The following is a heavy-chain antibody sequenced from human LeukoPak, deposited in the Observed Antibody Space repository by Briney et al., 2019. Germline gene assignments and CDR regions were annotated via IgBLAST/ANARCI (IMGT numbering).Heavy chain of an antibody. D-gene: IGHD4-17*01. J-gene: IGHJ4*02. CDR2: INHSGGT. CDR3: ARGSGDYGDYYFFDY. CDR1: GVSFSGYY. Sequence: SETLSLTCSVNGVSFSGYYWSWIRRSPGKGLEWIGEINHSGGTNYNPSLESRVTISVDTSKNQFSLNLRSVTAADTAVYYCARGSGDYGDYYFFDYWGQGTLVTVSS. V-gene: IGHV4-34*01.